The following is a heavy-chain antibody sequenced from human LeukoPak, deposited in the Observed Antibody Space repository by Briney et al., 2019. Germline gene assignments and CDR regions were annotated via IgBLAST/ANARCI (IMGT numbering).Heavy chain of an antibody. V-gene: IGHV1-2*04. Sequence: ASVKVSCKASGYTFTGYYMHWVRQAPGQGLEWMEWINPKSGGTNYAQKFQGWVTMTRDTSISTAYMELSRLRCDDTAVYYCASSSSSGDFDYWGQGTLVTVSS. J-gene: IGHJ4*02. CDR3: ASSSSSGDFDY. D-gene: IGHD2-15*01. CDR1: GYTFTGYY. CDR2: INPKSGGT.